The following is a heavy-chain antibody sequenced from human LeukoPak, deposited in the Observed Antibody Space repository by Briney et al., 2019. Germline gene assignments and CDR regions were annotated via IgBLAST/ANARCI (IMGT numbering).Heavy chain of an antibody. CDR3: VKSRIMDV. CDR2: ISYDGSNK. Sequence: GGSLRLSCAASGFTFSSYAMHWVRQAPGKGLEWVAVISYDGSNKYYADSVKGRFTISRDNSKNTLYLQMNSLRAEDTAVYYCVKSRIMDVWGQGTTVTVSS. V-gene: IGHV3-30-3*01. CDR1: GFTFSSYA. J-gene: IGHJ6*02.